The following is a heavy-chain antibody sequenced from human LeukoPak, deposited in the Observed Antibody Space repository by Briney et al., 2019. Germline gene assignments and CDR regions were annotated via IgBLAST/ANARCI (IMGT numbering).Heavy chain of an antibody. J-gene: IGHJ3*02. D-gene: IGHD6-6*01. CDR1: GGSISSFY. CDR3: ARARSSSSLDALDI. V-gene: IGHV4-59*01. CDR2: FYNSEST. Sequence: PSETLSLTCTVSGGSISSFYWSWIRQPPGKGLGWIGYFYNSESTKSNPSLESRVTMSADTSKNQFSLRLSSVTAADTAVYYCARARSSSSLDALDIWGQGTMVTVSS.